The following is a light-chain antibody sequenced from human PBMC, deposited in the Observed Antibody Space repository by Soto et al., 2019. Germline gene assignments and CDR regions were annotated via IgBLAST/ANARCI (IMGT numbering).Light chain of an antibody. CDR1: SSVVGSYNL. Sequence: QSVLTQPASVSGSPGQSITISCTGTSSVVGSYNLVSWYQRQPGKAPKLMIYEGSKRPSGVSNRFSRSNSGNTASLTISGLQAEDEADYYCDSYTSSRAYVFGIGSKVTVL. J-gene: IGLJ1*01. V-gene: IGLV2-14*02. CDR3: DSYTSSRAYV. CDR2: EGS.